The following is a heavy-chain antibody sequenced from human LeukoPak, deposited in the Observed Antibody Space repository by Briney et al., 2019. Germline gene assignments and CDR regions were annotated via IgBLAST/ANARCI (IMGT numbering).Heavy chain of an antibody. CDR3: ARGDYGGDYFDY. CDR1: GFTFSGYE. D-gene: IGHD4-23*01. Sequence: GGSLRLSCAASGFTFSGYEMNWVRQAPGRGLEWVSCISTSGSTIYYADSLKGRFTISRDNARNSLYLQMNSLRAEDTAVYHCARGDYGGDYFDYWGQGTLVTVSS. CDR2: ISTSGSTI. J-gene: IGHJ4*02. V-gene: IGHV3-48*03.